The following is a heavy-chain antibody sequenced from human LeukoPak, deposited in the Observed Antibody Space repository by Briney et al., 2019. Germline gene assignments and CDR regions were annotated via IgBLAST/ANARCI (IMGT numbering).Heavy chain of an antibody. D-gene: IGHD2-15*01. J-gene: IGHJ5*02. Sequence: SETLSLTCAVSGGSFSGYYWTWIRQPPGKGLEWIEEINHNGRTNYNPSLKSRVIMSVDTSKNQFFLKLSSVTAADTAVYYCARPLGYCSDSRCPQSWFDPWGQGTLVTVSS. CDR2: INHNGRT. CDR3: ARPLGYCSDSRCPQSWFDP. CDR1: GGSFSGYY. V-gene: IGHV4-34*01.